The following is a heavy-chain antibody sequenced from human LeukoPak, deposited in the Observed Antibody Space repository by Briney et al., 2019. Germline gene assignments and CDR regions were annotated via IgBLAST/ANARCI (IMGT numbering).Heavy chain of an antibody. D-gene: IGHD6-19*01. J-gene: IGHJ4*02. CDR3: ARARSLRSGWKQYYFDY. CDR1: GGSFSGYY. V-gene: IGHV4-34*01. CDR2: INHSGST. Sequence: PSETLSLTCAVYGGSFSGYYWSWIRQPPGKGLEWIGEINHSGSTNYNPSLKSRVTISVDTSKNQFSLKLSSVTAADTAVYYCARARSLRSGWKQYYFDYWGQGTLVTVSS.